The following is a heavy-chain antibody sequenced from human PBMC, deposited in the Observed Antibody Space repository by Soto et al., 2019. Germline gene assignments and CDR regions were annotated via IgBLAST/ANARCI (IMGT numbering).Heavy chain of an antibody. J-gene: IGHJ4*02. Sequence: QVQLVESGGGVVQPGRSLRLSCAASGFTFSSYGMHWVRQAPGKGLEWVAVIWYDGSNKYYADSVKGRFTISRDNSKNTLYLQMNSLRAEDTAVYYCARAPYQLELNYWGQGTLVTVSS. CDR2: IWYDGSNK. CDR3: ARAPYQLELNY. CDR1: GFTFSSYG. V-gene: IGHV3-33*01. D-gene: IGHD1-7*01.